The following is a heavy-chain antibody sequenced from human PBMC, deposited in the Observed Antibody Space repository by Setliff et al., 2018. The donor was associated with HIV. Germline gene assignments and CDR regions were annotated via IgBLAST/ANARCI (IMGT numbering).Heavy chain of an antibody. J-gene: IGHJ4*02. Sequence: SETLSLTCAVYGGSLSDDYWSWIRQPPGKGLEWIGEINHRGLSNFNPSLKGRVSISVDTPRNQFSLKLTSVTAADTAVYYCARGGGFWSGQLDYWGQGTLVTVPQ. CDR1: GGSLSDDY. CDR2: INHRGLS. V-gene: IGHV4-34*01. CDR3: ARGGGFWSGQLDY. D-gene: IGHD3-3*01.